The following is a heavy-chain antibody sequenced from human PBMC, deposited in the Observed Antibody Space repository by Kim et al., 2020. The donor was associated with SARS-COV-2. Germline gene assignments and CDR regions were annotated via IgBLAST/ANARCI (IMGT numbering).Heavy chain of an antibody. CDR2: ISSSGSTI. CDR3: AREVGITMVRGGYYYGMDV. V-gene: IGHV3-48*03. CDR1: GFTFSSYE. D-gene: IGHD3-10*01. J-gene: IGHJ6*02. Sequence: GGSLRLSCAASGFTFSSYEMNWVRQAPGKGLEWVSYISSSGSTIYYADSVKGRFTISRDNAKNSLYLQMNSLRAEDTAVYYCAREVGITMVRGGYYYGMDVWGQGTTVTVSS.